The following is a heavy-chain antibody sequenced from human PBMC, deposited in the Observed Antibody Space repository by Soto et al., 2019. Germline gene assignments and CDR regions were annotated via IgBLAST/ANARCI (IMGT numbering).Heavy chain of an antibody. CDR2: IYHSGST. D-gene: IGHD6-19*01. CDR3: ARDLVGSSGWYGGLGY. Sequence: SETLSLTCAVSGGSIRSSNWWSWVRQPPGKGLEWIGEIYHSGSTNYNPSLKSRVTISVDKSKNQFSLKLSSVTAADTAVYYCARDLVGSSGWYGGLGYWGQGTLVTVSS. CDR1: GGSIRSSNW. V-gene: IGHV4-4*02. J-gene: IGHJ4*02.